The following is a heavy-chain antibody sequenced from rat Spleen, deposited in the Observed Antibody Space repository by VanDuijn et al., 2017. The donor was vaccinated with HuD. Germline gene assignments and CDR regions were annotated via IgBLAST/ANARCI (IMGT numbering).Heavy chain of an antibody. CDR2: ISYDGSST. J-gene: IGHJ2*01. D-gene: IGHD1-9*01. CDR1: GFTFSNYD. V-gene: IGHV5-29*01. CDR3: ARRHYGYTDYFDY. Sequence: EVQLVESDGGLVQPGRSLKLSCAASGFTFSNYDMAWVRQAPTKGLEWVASISYDGSSTYYRDSVKGRFTISRDNAKSTLSLQMDSLGSEDTATYYCARRHYGYTDYFDYWGQGVMVTVSS.